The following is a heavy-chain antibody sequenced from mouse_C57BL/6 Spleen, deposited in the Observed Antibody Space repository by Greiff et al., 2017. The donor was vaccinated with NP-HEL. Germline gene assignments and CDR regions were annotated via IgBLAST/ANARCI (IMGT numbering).Heavy chain of an antibody. V-gene: IGHV10-3*01. CDR3: VRVYDGYYLWYFDV. CDR1: GFTFNTYA. CDR2: IRSKRSNYAT. Sequence: SGFTFNTYAMHWVRQAPGKGLEWVARIRSKRSNYATYYADSVKDRFTISRDDTQSMIYLQMNNLKTEETAMYYCVRVYDGYYLWYFDVWGTGTTVTVSS. J-gene: IGHJ1*03. D-gene: IGHD2-3*01.